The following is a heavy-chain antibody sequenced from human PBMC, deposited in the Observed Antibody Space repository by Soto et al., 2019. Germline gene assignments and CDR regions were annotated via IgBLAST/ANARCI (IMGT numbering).Heavy chain of an antibody. J-gene: IGHJ4*02. CDR2: ISETGSNT. D-gene: IGHD6-13*01. Sequence: GSLRLSCAASGLTFNTFAMSWVRQAPGKGLDWVSTISETGSNTYYADSVKGRFTISRDNSKNTLYLQVNSLRAEDTAVYYCAKSRSSWYASYFDYWGQGTLVTVSS. V-gene: IGHV3-23*01. CDR3: AKSRSSWYASYFDY. CDR1: GLTFNTFA.